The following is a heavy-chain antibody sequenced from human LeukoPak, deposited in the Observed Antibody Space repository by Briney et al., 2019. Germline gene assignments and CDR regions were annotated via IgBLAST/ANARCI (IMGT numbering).Heavy chain of an antibody. Sequence: ASVKVSCKASGYTFTDYYMHWVRQAPGQGLEWMGWISPNSGGTNYAQKFQGRVAMTRDTSISTAYMELSRLRSDDTAVYYCARDYVGDNWFDPWGQGTLVTVSS. V-gene: IGHV1-2*02. CDR3: ARDYVGDNWFDP. CDR2: ISPNSGGT. D-gene: IGHD3-10*01. J-gene: IGHJ5*02. CDR1: GYTFTDYY.